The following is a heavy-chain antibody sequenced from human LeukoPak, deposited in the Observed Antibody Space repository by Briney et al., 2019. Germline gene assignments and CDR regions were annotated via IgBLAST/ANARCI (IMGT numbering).Heavy chain of an antibody. J-gene: IGHJ4*02. V-gene: IGHV3-23*01. Sequence: GGSLRLSCDASEFIFSDYDMNWVRQAPGKGLEWVSGISGSAGSTDYADSVKGRFTISRDNSKNTLYLQMNSLRAEDTAVYYCAKDLWGFVEVAAILDYWGQGTLVTVSS. CDR2: ISGSAGST. CDR1: EFIFSDYD. D-gene: IGHD2-15*01. CDR3: AKDLWGFVEVAAILDY.